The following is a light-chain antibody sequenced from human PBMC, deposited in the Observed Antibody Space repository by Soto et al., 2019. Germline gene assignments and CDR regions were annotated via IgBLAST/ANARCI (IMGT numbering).Light chain of an antibody. CDR2: GVS. Sequence: EIVLTQSPGTLSLSPGERATLSCRASQNVSSSYLAWYQQKLGQAPRLLIYGVSSRATGIPDRFSGSGSGTDFTLTITRLEPEDFAVYYCQQYGSSPRTFAQGTKLEIK. CDR3: QQYGSSPRT. J-gene: IGKJ2*01. V-gene: IGKV3-20*01. CDR1: QNVSSSY.